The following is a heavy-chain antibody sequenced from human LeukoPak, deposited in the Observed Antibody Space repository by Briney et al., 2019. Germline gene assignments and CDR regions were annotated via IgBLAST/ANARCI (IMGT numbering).Heavy chain of an antibody. V-gene: IGHV3-48*03. CDR2: ISRSAVTI. CDR3: ARVGVFSSSWLLY. D-gene: IGHD6-13*01. Sequence: GGSLRLSCAASGFTFSSYEMNWVRQAPGKGLEWISSISRSAVTIYYADSVEARFTISRDNAKNSLYLQMNSLRAEDTAVYYCARVGVFSSSWLLYWGQGTLVTVSS. J-gene: IGHJ4*02. CDR1: GFTFSSYE.